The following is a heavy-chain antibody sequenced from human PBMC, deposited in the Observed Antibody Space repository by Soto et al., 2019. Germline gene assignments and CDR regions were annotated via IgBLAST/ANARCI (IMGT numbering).Heavy chain of an antibody. CDR1: GGSISRGGYY. Sequence: QVPLQESGPGLVKPSQTLSLTCTVSGGSISRGGYYWSLIRQHSGKCLEWIGYIYYSWSTYYNPSLRGRVTISVDTSKNQFSLKLSSVTAADTAVYYCARGGSSWYIPFDYWGQGTLVTVSS. J-gene: IGHJ4*02. CDR2: IYYSWST. D-gene: IGHD6-13*01. CDR3: ARGGSSWYIPFDY. V-gene: IGHV4-31*03.